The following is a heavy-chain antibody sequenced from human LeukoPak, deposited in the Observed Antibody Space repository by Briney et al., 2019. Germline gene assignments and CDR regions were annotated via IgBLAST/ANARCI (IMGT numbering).Heavy chain of an antibody. D-gene: IGHD4-17*01. V-gene: IGHV3-11*04. J-gene: IGHJ3*01. CDR1: GFIFRDYY. CDR3: ARGRPGTNPNSFYV. CDR2: INGSADRI. Sequence: TGGSLRLSCAASGFIFRDYYMIWLRQAPGKGLEWLSSINGSADRILYADSVKGRFTISRDNVKNSLFLQMNSLRGEDTAVYPWARGRPGTNPNSFYVWGQGTMVTVST.